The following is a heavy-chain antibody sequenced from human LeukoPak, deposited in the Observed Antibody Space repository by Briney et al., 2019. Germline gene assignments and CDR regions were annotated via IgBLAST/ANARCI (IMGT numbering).Heavy chain of an antibody. D-gene: IGHD4-23*01. V-gene: IGHV3-9*01. J-gene: IGHJ6*02. CDR1: GFAFQNYA. CDR2: INWNSDPK. CDR3: AKDTGGNGAYFYAMDV. Sequence: PGGSLRLSCVGSGFAFQNYAMHWVRRPPGKGLEWVSAINWNSDPKAYADSVKGRFTISRDRASNSLYLQMDSLRPEDTALYYCAKDTGGNGAYFYAMDVWGQGTSVTVSS.